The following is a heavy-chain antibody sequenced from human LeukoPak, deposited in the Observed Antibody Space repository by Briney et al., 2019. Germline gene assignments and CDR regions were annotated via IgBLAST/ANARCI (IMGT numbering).Heavy chain of an antibody. CDR3: ARSRDLGYCSGGGCRGAFDI. J-gene: IGHJ3*02. V-gene: IGHV5-51*01. Sequence: GESLKISCKGSGYSFTSYWIGWVRQMPGKGLEWMGIIYPGDSDTRYSPSFQGQVTISADKSISTAYLQWSSLKASDTAMYYCARSRDLGYCSGGGCRGAFDIWGQGTMVTVSS. CDR1: GYSFTSYW. CDR2: IYPGDSDT. D-gene: IGHD2-15*01.